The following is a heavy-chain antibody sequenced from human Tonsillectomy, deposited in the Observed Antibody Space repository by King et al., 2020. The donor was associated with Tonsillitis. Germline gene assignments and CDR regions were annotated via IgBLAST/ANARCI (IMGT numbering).Heavy chain of an antibody. V-gene: IGHV3-23*04. J-gene: IGHJ4*02. CDR2: ISGRDTRT. CDR3: AKESPYSGNYRFYYFDY. D-gene: IGHD1-26*01. Sequence: VQLVESGGGLVQPGGSLRLSCEASGFTFSTYAMSWVRQAPGKGPEWVSAISGRDTRTFYADSVKGRFTISRDNSKNTVYLQMSSLRAEDTALYYSAKESPYSGNYRFYYFDYWGQGTLVTVSS. CDR1: GFTFSTYA.